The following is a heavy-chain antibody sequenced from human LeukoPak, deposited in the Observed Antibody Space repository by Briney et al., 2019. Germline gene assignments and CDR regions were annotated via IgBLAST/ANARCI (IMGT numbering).Heavy chain of an antibody. CDR2: INHSGST. V-gene: IGHV4-34*01. J-gene: IGHJ5*02. D-gene: IGHD5-24*01. CDR3: ARDKELQAPRGWFDP. CDR1: GGSFSGYY. Sequence: PSETLSLTCAVYGGSFSGYYWSWIRQPPGKGLEWIGEINHSGSTNYNPSLKSRVTISVDTSKNQFSLKLSSVTAADTAVYYCARDKELQAPRGWFDPWGQGTLVTVSS.